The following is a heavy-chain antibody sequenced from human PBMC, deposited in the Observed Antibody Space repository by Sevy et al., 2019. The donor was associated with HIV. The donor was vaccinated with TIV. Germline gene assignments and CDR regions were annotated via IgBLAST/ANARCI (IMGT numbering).Heavy chain of an antibody. CDR1: GGSINSGGYS. CDR3: ARGRVGDSSSWYGALDV. V-gene: IGHV4-30-2*01. Sequence: SETLSLTCAVSGGSINSGGYSWSWIRQPPGKGLEWIGYSFQSGAIYYIPSLQSRVSISVDMSKNQFSLNLRSVTAADTAVHYCARGRVGDSSSWYGALDVWGQGTMVTVSS. D-gene: IGHD6-13*01. J-gene: IGHJ3*01. CDR2: SFQSGAI.